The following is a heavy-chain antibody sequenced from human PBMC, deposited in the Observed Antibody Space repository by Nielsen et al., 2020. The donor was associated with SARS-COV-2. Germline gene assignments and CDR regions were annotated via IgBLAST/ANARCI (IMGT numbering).Heavy chain of an antibody. D-gene: IGHD1-26*01. CDR3: ARDRQWAYDY. J-gene: IGHJ4*01. V-gene: IGHV3-48*03. Sequence: GGSLRLSCAASGFTFSSYEMNWVRQAPGEGLEWVSYISSSGSSIYYADSVKGRFTISRDNAKNSLYLQMNSLRAEDTAVYYCARDRQWAYDYWGHGTLVTVSS. CDR1: GFTFSSYE. CDR2: ISSSGSSI.